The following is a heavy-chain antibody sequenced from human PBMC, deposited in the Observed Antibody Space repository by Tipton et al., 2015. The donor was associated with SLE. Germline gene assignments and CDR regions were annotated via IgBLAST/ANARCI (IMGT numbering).Heavy chain of an antibody. Sequence: SLRLSCAASGFTFSSDWMSWVRQAPGKGLEWVANIKQDGSEKYYVDSVKGRFTISRDNAKNSLYLQMNSLRAEDTAVYYCARDYGWQEGYFDLWGRGTLVTVSS. D-gene: IGHD2-8*02. CDR2: IKQDGSEK. CDR1: GFTFSSDW. J-gene: IGHJ2*01. CDR3: ARDYGWQEGYFDL. V-gene: IGHV3-7*01.